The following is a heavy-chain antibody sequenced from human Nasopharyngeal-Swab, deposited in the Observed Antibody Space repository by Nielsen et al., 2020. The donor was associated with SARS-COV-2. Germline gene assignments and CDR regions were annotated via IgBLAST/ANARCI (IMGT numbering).Heavy chain of an antibody. J-gene: IGHJ4*02. V-gene: IGHV3-30*04. CDR3: ARSGSGSYRAYFDY. Sequence: GESLKISCAASGFTFRSYAMHWVRQAPGKGLEWVAVISYDGSNKYYADSVKGRFTISRDNSKNTLYLQVNSLRPEDTAVYYCARSGSGSYRAYFDYWGQGALVTVSS. CDR2: ISYDGSNK. CDR1: GFTFRSYA. D-gene: IGHD3-10*01.